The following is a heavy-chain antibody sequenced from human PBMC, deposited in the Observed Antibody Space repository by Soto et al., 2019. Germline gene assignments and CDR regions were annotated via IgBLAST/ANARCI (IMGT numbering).Heavy chain of an antibody. V-gene: IGHV4-31*03. CDR2: IYYSGST. D-gene: IGHD1-26*01. Sequence: PSEILSLSCTVSGGSIISGAYYWSWIRQHPGKGLEWIGYIYYSGSTYYNPSLNSRVIISVDTSMNQFSLKLSSVTAADTAVYYCARRMVGDTRAFDIWGQGTMVTVSS. CDR1: GGSIISGAYY. J-gene: IGHJ3*02. CDR3: ARRMVGDTRAFDI.